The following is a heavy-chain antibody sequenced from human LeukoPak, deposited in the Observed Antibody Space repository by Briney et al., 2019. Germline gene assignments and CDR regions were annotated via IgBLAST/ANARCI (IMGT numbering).Heavy chain of an antibody. J-gene: IGHJ4*02. Sequence: LETLSLTCAVYGGSFSGYYWSWIREPPGKGREWIGEINHSGSTNYNPTIKRRGTISVATSKNQFSLKLSSVTAAYSAVYDCARGRFPRFFDYWGQGTLVTVSS. D-gene: IGHD3-3*01. CDR2: INHSGST. CDR3: ARGRFPRFFDY. CDR1: GGSFSGYY. V-gene: IGHV4-34*01.